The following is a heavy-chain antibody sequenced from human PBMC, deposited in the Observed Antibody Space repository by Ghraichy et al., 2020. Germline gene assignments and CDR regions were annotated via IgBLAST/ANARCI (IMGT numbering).Heavy chain of an antibody. CDR1: GFPFGDYA. V-gene: IGHV3-49*03. Sequence: GESLNISCTASGFPFGDYAMSWFRQAPAKGLEWVGFIRSKADGETTSYAASVEGRFTISRDDSRNIAYLQMNSLKSDDTAMYYCVRDRPLDYWGQGTLVTVSS. CDR3: VRDRPLDY. J-gene: IGHJ4*02. CDR2: IRSKADGETT.